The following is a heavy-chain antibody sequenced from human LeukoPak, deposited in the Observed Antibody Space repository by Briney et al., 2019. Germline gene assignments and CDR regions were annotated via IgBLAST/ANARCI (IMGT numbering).Heavy chain of an antibody. Sequence: SETLSLTCTVSGGSISSSSYYWGWIRQPPGKGLEWIGSIYYSGSTYYNPSLKSRVTISVDTSKNQFSLKLSSVTAADTAVYYCASTYSSGFASDYWGQGTLVTVPS. V-gene: IGHV4-39*07. CDR2: IYYSGST. J-gene: IGHJ4*02. CDR1: GGSISSSSYY. CDR3: ASTYSSGFASDY. D-gene: IGHD6-19*01.